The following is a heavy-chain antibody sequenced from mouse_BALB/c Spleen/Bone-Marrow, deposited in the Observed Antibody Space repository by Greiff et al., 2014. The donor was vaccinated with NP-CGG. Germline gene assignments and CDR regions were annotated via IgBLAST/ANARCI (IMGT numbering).Heavy chain of an antibody. CDR1: GYSFIGYF. CDR3: SRGGDD. CDR2: INPYNSDS. V-gene: IGHV1-20*02. Sequence: VQLQQSGPEMVKPGASVKISCKASGYSFIGYFINWVMQSHGKSLEWIGRINPYNSDSVYNQKFRGKATLTVDKSSSTAHMELRSLSSEDSAVYYCSRGGDDWGQGTTLTVSS. J-gene: IGHJ2*01.